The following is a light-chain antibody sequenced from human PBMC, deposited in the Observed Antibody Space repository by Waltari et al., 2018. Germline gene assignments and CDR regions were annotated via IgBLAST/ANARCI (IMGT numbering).Light chain of an antibody. CDR1: QTVSSNY. J-gene: IGKJ3*01. CDR3: QQYGSSPFT. V-gene: IGKV3-20*01. CDR2: GAS. Sequence: EIVLTQSPGTLSLSPGERATLSCSASQTVSSNYLVWYQQKPGQAPRLLIYGASSRATDIPDRFSGSGSGTDFTLTISRLEPEDFAVYYCQQYGSSPFTFGPGTTVDMK.